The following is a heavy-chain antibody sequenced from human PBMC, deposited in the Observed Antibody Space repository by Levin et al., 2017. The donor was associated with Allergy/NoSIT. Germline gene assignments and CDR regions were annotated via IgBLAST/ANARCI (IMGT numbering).Heavy chain of an antibody. CDR2: ISYDGSNK. Sequence: PGGSLRLSCAASGFTFSSYGMHWVRQAPGKGLEWVAVISYDGSNKYYADSVKGRFTISRDNSKNTLYLQMNSLRAEDTAVYYCAKDLEDIVVVPAAMAYYYYGMDVWGQGTTVTVSS. D-gene: IGHD2-2*01. CDR1: GFTFSSYG. CDR3: AKDLEDIVVVPAAMAYYYYGMDV. J-gene: IGHJ6*02. V-gene: IGHV3-30*18.